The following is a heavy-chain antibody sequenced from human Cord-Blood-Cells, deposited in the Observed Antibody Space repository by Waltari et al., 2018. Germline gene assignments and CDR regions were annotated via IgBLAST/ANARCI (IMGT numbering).Heavy chain of an antibody. CDR2: IKSKTDGGTT. D-gene: IGHD1-26*01. Sequence: GFTFSNAWMSWVRQAPGKGLEWVGRIKSKTDGGTTDYAAPVKARFTISRDDSKNTLYLQMNSLKTEDIAVYYCTTYFSSGSYYFDYWGQGTLVTVSS. V-gene: IGHV3-15*01. CDR3: TTYFSSGSYYFDY. J-gene: IGHJ4*02. CDR1: GFTFSNAW.